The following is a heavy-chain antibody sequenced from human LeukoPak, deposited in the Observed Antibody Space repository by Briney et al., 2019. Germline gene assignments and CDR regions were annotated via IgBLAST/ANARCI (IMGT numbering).Heavy chain of an antibody. CDR3: ARDEAEYYGSGSYYDYFDY. V-gene: IGHV1-46*01. CDR1: GYTFTSDY. D-gene: IGHD3-10*01. Sequence: ASVKGSCKASGYTFTSDYMHWVRQAPGQGLEWMGIFNPSGGSTSYAQKFQGRVTMTRDTSTSTVYMELSSLRSEDTAVYYCARDEAEYYGSGSYYDYFDYWGQGTLVTVSS. J-gene: IGHJ4*02. CDR2: FNPSGGST.